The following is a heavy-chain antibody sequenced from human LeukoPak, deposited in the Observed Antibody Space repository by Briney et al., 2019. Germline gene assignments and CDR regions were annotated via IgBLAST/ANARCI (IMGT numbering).Heavy chain of an antibody. V-gene: IGHV1-2*02. D-gene: IGHD3-10*01. J-gene: IGHJ3*02. CDR2: INPSSGGT. CDR3: ARVTSGIDAFDI. Sequence: ASVKVSCKASRYTFTNYYIHWVRQAPGQGLEWMGWINPSSGGTNYAQKFQGRVTMTRDTSISTAYMELSRLRSDDTAVYYCARVTSGIDAFDIWGQGTMVTVSS. CDR1: RYTFTNYY.